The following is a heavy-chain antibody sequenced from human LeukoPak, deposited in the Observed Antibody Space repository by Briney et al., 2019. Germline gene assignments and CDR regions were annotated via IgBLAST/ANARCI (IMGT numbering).Heavy chain of an antibody. CDR3: AKLGREDYFDY. V-gene: IGHV3-73*01. CDR2: IRSTANGYAT. CDR1: GFTFSGSA. Sequence: GGSLRLSCAASGFTFSGSALHWVRQASGKGLEWVGRIRSTANGYATAYAASVKGRFTISRDDSKNTAYLQMDSLKTEDTAVYYCAKLGREDYFDYWGQGTLVTVSS. D-gene: IGHD3-10*01. J-gene: IGHJ4*02.